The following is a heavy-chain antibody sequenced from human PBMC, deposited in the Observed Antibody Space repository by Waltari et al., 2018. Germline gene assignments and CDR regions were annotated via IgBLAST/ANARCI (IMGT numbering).Heavy chain of an antibody. CDR1: GGSFSGYS. CDR3: AREGPRGFSVSSYYMDV. CDR2: IDHDLRT. J-gene: IGHJ6*02. V-gene: IGHV4-34*01. D-gene: IGHD3-16*02. Sequence: QVLLRQWGAGLLKPPETLSLTCAIFGGSFSGYSWTWVRQSPGKGLEWIGEIDHDLRTHYNPSLESRVTISVDTSKNQFFLKLTSVTAADTALYFCAREGPRGFSVSSYYMDVWASGTTVVVSS.